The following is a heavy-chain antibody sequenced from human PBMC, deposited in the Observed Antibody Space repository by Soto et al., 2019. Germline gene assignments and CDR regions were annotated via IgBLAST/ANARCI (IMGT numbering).Heavy chain of an antibody. D-gene: IGHD1-26*01. J-gene: IGHJ4*02. CDR1: GGTFSTYS. CDR2: IIPIFGTA. Sequence: QVQLVQAGAEVKRPGSSVKVSCKTSGGTFSTYSIVWVRQAPGEGLEWRGGIIPIFGTAKYAQKFQDRVTITADKSTNTAFMELSSLKAEDTAMYYCASSSGNNYGGGTNSLFDYWGQGTLFTVSS. V-gene: IGHV1-69*06. CDR3: ASSSGNNYGGGTNSLFDY.